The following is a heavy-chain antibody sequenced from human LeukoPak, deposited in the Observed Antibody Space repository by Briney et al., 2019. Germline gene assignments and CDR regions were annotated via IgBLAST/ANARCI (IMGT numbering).Heavy chain of an antibody. J-gene: IGHJ4*02. CDR1: GFTFSSYG. CDR3: AKEIAVADLFDY. CDR2: ISFDGSNK. Sequence: GGSLRLSCAASGFTFSSYGMHWARQAPGKGLEWVAVISFDGSNKYYADSVKGRFTISRDNSKNTLYLQMNSLSAEDTAVYYCAKEIAVADLFDYWGQGTLVTVSS. D-gene: IGHD6-19*01. V-gene: IGHV3-30*18.